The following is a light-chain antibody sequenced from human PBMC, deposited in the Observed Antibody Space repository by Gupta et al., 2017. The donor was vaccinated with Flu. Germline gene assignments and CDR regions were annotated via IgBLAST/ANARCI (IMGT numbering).Light chain of an antibody. J-gene: IGKJ4*01. CDR3: QHKNSCPIT. Sequence: PTSVSASVGDRVSITCRASEHVRYMVDWYQQKPGKAPSLLIYAAYTVQSGVPARFSGSGSGTEFTLTISSLQPEEFATYYCQHKNSCPITFGRGTTVDVK. CDR1: EHVRYM. CDR2: AAY. V-gene: IGKV1D-12*01.